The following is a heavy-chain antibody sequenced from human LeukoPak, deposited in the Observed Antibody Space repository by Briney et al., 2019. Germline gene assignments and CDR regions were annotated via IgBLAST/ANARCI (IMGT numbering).Heavy chain of an antibody. CDR2: IYYSGST. J-gene: IGHJ5*02. V-gene: IGHV4-59*08. Sequence: KTSETLSLTCTVSGGSISSYYWSWIRQSPGKGLEWIGYIYYSGSTNYNPSLKRRVFISVDTSKNQFSLKLSSVTAADTAVYYCARHYFSTLTTLLRGVKKQKSRFDPWGQGTLVTVSS. D-gene: IGHD4-17*01. CDR3: ARHYFSTLTTLLRGVKKQKSRFDP. CDR1: GGSISSYY.